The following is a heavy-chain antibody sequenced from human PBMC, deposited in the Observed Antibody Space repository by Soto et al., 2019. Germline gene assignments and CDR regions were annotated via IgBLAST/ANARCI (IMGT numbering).Heavy chain of an antibody. V-gene: IGHV3-23*01. D-gene: IGHD5-18*01. CDR3: AKDFEYSYGYDAFHI. CDR2: ISGSGYST. Sequence: GGSLRLSCAASGFTFSSYGIHWVRQAPGKGLEWVSAISGSGYSTYYADSVKGRFTISRDNSENTLYLQMNSLRAEDTAVYYCAKDFEYSYGYDAFHIWGQGTMVTVSS. CDR1: GFTFSSYG. J-gene: IGHJ3*02.